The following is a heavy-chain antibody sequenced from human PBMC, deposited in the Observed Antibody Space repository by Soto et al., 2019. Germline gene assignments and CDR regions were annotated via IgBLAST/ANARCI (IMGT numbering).Heavy chain of an antibody. D-gene: IGHD2-2*01. CDR2: ISAYNGNT. Sequence: ASVKVSCKASGYTFTSYGISWVRQAPGQGPEWMGWISAYNGNTNYAQKLQGRVTMTTDTSTSTAYMELRSLRSDDTAVYYCARDIVVVPAAIPIRYYYGMDVWGQGTTVTVSS. V-gene: IGHV1-18*04. CDR3: ARDIVVVPAAIPIRYYYGMDV. J-gene: IGHJ6*02. CDR1: GYTFTSYG.